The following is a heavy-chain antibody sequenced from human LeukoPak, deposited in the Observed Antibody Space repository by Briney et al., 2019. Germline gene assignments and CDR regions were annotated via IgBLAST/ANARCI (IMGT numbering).Heavy chain of an antibody. Sequence: PGGSLRLSCAASGFTVSSNYMSWVRQAPGKGLEWVSVIYSGGSTYYADSVKGRFTISRDNSKNTLYLQMNSLRAEDTAVYYCASQGPVGYCSSTSCPLDYWGQGTLVTVSS. CDR2: IYSGGST. V-gene: IGHV3-66*04. J-gene: IGHJ4*02. CDR1: GFTVSSNY. D-gene: IGHD2-2*01. CDR3: ASQGPVGYCSSTSCPLDY.